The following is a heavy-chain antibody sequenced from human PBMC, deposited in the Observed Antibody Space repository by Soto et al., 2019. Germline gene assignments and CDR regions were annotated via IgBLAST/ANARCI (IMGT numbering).Heavy chain of an antibody. Sequence: QVQLVQSGAEVKKPGASVKVSCKASGYTFTSYGISWVRQAPGQRLEWMGWISAYNGNTNYAQKLQGRVTMTTDTTTSTAYMELRRLRSDDTAVYYGARVGAFCSGGSCYSPRFDPWGQGTLVTVSS. J-gene: IGHJ5*02. V-gene: IGHV1-18*04. CDR3: ARVGAFCSGGSCYSPRFDP. CDR1: GYTFTSYG. CDR2: ISAYNGNT. D-gene: IGHD2-15*01.